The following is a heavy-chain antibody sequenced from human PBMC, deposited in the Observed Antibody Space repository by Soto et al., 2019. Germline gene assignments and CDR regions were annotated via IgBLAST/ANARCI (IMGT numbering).Heavy chain of an antibody. D-gene: IGHD1-7*01. CDR3: ARDLNNWNYGYYYYMDV. CDR1: GDSVSSNSAA. J-gene: IGHJ6*03. Sequence: SQTLSLPCAISGDSVSSNSAAWNWIRQSPSRGLEWLGRTYYRSKWYNDYAVSVKSRITINPDTSKNQFSLQLNSVTPEDTAVYYCARDLNNWNYGYYYYMDVWGKGTTVTVSS. CDR2: TYYRSKWYN. V-gene: IGHV6-1*01.